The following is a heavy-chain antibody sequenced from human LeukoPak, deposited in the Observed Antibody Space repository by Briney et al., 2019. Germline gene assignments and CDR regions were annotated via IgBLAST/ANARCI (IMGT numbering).Heavy chain of an antibody. D-gene: IGHD6-19*01. Sequence: GGSLRLSCAASGFSFNNSEMYWVRQAPGKGLEWVSYISSTGYTIYYADSVKGRFTISRDNAKNSLFLQMNSLRVEDTAAYFCARGWDNSGYYCDFWGKGTLVTVSS. CDR2: ISSTGYTI. CDR1: GFSFNNSE. V-gene: IGHV3-48*03. CDR3: ARGWDNSGYYCDF. J-gene: IGHJ4*02.